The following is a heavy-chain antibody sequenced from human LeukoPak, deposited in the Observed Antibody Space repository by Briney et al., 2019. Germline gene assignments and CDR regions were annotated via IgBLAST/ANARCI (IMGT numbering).Heavy chain of an antibody. CDR3: ARDEKYCSGGSCLDT. V-gene: IGHV4-34*01. CDR2: INHSGST. D-gene: IGHD2-15*01. Sequence: PSETLSLTCAVYGGSFSGYYWSWIRQPPGKGLEWIGEINHSGSTNYNPSLKSRVTISVDTSKNQFSLKLSSVTAADTAVYYCARDEKYCSGGSCLDTWGQGTLVTVSS. CDR1: GGSFSGYY. J-gene: IGHJ5*02.